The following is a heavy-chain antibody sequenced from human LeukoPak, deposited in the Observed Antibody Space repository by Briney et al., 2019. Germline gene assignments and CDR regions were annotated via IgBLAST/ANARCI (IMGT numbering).Heavy chain of an antibody. V-gene: IGHV3-30*02. CDR3: AKDLVPYGSGSYYGY. CDR2: IRYDGSNK. Sequence: GGSLRLSCAASGFTFSSYGMHWVRQAPGKGLEWVAFIRYDGSNKYYADSVKGRFTISRDNSKNTLYLQMNSLRAEDTAVYYCAKDLVPYGSGSYYGYWGQGTLVTVSS. D-gene: IGHD3-10*01. CDR1: GFTFSSYG. J-gene: IGHJ4*02.